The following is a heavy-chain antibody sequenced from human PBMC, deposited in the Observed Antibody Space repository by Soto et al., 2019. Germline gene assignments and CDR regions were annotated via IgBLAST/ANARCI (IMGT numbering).Heavy chain of an antibody. CDR2: ISGRGGST. V-gene: IGHV3-23*01. CDR3: AKGVYLYDILTPFDY. D-gene: IGHD3-9*01. CDR1: GFTFSSYA. J-gene: IGHJ4*02. Sequence: GGSLRLSCAASGFTFSSYAMSWVRQAPGKGLEWVSAISGRGGSTYYADSVKGRFTISRDKSKNTLYLQMKSLRAEDTAVYYCAKGVYLYDILTPFDYWGQGTLVTVSS.